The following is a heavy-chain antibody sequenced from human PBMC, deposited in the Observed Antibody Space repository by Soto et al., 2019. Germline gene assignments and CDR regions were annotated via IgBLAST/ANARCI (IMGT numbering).Heavy chain of an antibody. Sequence: QVQLQESGPGLVKPSETLSLTCTVSGGSISSYYWSWIRQPPGKGLEWIGYIYYSGSTNYNPSLNSRVTISVATSKNQWALRRSSVTAGDTAVYYCASRYGYYLDSWGRGTLVTVSS. V-gene: IGHV4-59*08. D-gene: IGHD3-9*01. CDR2: IYYSGST. CDR1: GGSISSYY. CDR3: ASRYGYYLDS. J-gene: IGHJ4*02.